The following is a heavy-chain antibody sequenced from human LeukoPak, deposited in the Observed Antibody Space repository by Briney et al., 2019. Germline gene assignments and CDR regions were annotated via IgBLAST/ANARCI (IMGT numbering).Heavy chain of an antibody. CDR1: GGFISSYY. CDR3: ASQHFEENWNPHYY. Sequence: SETLALTCTVSGGFISSYYWIWIRQPAGKGLEWVRRIYTSGSTNYNPSLKSRVTMSVDTSNNQFSLKLSSVTAADTAVYYCASQHFEENWNPHYYWGQGTLVTVSS. V-gene: IGHV4-4*07. J-gene: IGHJ4*02. CDR2: IYTSGST. D-gene: IGHD1-1*01.